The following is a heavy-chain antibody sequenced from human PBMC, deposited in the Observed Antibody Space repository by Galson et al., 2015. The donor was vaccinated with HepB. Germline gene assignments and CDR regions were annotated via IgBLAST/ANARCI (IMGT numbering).Heavy chain of an antibody. CDR1: GYTLTDLS. D-gene: IGHD3-10*01. CDR3: ATGMRAWFGESTSFDY. Sequence: SVKVSCKVSGYTLTDLSMHWVRQAPGKGLEWMGGFDPEDGETIYAQKFQGRVTMTEDTSTDTAYMELSSLRSADTAVYYCATGMRAWFGESTSFDYWGQGTLVTVSS. V-gene: IGHV1-24*01. CDR2: FDPEDGET. J-gene: IGHJ4*02.